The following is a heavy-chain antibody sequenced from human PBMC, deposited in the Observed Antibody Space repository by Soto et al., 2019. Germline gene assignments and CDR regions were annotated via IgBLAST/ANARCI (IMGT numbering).Heavy chain of an antibody. J-gene: IGHJ5*02. V-gene: IGHV1-69*13. CDR1: GGTFSSYA. Sequence: SVKVSCKASGGTFSSYAISWVRQPPGQGLEWMGGIIPIFGTANYAQKFQGRVTITADESTSTAYMELSSLRSEDTAVYYCAIDGHDYSNYSWFDPCGQGTLVTVSS. D-gene: IGHD4-4*01. CDR3: AIDGHDYSNYSWFDP. CDR2: IIPIFGTA.